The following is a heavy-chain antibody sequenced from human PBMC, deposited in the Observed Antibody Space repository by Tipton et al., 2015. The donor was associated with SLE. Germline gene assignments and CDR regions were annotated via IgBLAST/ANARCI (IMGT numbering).Heavy chain of an antibody. J-gene: IGHJ4*02. CDR3: ARARCWSGFYFDN. CDR2: ISYSGST. Sequence: TLSLTCTVSGGSISSHYWSWIRQPPGKGLEWIGYISYSGSTNYNAFLKSRVTISVDTSKNQFSLRLSSVSAADTAVYFCARARCWSGFYFDNWGQGTLVSVSS. D-gene: IGHD3-3*01. V-gene: IGHV4-59*11. CDR1: GGSISSHY.